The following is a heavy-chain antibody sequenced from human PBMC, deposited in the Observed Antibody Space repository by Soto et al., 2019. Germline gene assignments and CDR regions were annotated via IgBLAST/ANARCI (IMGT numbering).Heavy chain of an antibody. J-gene: IGHJ4*02. V-gene: IGHV1-69*13. CDR1: GGTFSSYA. D-gene: IGHD2-8*01. CDR2: IIPIFGTA. Sequence: SVKVSCKASGGTFSSYAISWVRQAPGQGLEWMGGIIPIFGTANYAQKFQGRVTITADESTSTAYMELSSLRSEDTAVYYCARGPTLDGIYFPWEAKWYYIHFWGQGTLVTVSS. CDR3: ARGPTLDGIYFPWEAKWYYIHF.